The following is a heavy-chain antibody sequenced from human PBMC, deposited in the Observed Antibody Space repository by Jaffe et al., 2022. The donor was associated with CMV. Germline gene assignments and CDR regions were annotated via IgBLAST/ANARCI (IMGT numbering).Heavy chain of an antibody. D-gene: IGHD6-13*01. CDR1: GGSISSSSYY. CDR2: IYYSGST. V-gene: IGHV4-39*01. Sequence: QLQLQESGPGLVKPSETLSLTCTVSGGSISSSSYYWGWIRQPPGKGLEWIGSIYYSGSTYYNPSLKSRVTISVDTSKNQFSLKLSSVTAADTAVYYCASLGIAAAALRHYYYMDVWGKGTTVTVSS. J-gene: IGHJ6*03. CDR3: ASLGIAAAALRHYYYMDV.